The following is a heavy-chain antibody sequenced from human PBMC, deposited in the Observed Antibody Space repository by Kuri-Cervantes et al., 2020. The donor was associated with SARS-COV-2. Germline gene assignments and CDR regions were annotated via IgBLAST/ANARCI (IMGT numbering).Heavy chain of an antibody. V-gene: IGHV3-30*03. D-gene: IGHD1-1*01. CDR2: ISYDGTNK. Sequence: LMISCAASGFTLSSYWMHWVRQAPGKGLEWVALISYDGTNKYYADSVKGRFTISRDNAKNMLFLQMNSLRAGDTAVYYCVRDGDHWNFDYWGQGTLVTVSS. CDR3: VRDGDHWNFDY. J-gene: IGHJ4*02. CDR1: GFTLSSYW.